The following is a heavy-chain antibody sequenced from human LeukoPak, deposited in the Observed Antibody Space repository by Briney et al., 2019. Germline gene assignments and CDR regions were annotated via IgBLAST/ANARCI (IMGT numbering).Heavy chain of an antibody. CDR3: ARRYADWLDP. V-gene: IGHV3-48*01. CDR1: GFTFTNYN. Sequence: GGSLRLSCAASGFTFTNYNMNWVRQAPGKGLEWISYISGGSGTIYYADSVRGRFTVSRDNAKDSLWLQMNNLRVEDTAVYYCARRYADWLDPWGPGTLVTVSS. D-gene: IGHD2-2*01. CDR2: ISGGSGTI. J-gene: IGHJ5*02.